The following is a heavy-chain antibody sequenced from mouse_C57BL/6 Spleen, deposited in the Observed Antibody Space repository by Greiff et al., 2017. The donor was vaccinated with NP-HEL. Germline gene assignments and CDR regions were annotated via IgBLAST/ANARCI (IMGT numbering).Heavy chain of an antibody. V-gene: IGHV1-26*01. CDR3: ARSDYYGSRNFFFDY. D-gene: IGHD1-1*01. CDR1: GYTFTDYY. J-gene: IGHJ2*01. CDR2: INPNNGGT. Sequence: EVQLQQSGPELVKPGASVKISCKASGYTFTDYYMNWVKQSHGKSLEWIGDINPNNGGTSYNQKFKGKATLTVDKSSSTAYMELRSLTSEDSAVYYCARSDYYGSRNFFFDYWGQGTTLTVSS.